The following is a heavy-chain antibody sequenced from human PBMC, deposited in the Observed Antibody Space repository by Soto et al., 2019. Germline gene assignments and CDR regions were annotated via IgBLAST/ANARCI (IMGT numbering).Heavy chain of an antibody. CDR1: GGSISSSNW. V-gene: IGHV4-4*02. D-gene: IGHD4-17*01. Sequence: QVQLRESGPGLVKPSGTLSLTCAVSGGSISSSNWWSWVRQPPGKGLEWIGEIYHSGSTNYNPSLKSRVTISVDKSKNQFSLKLSSVTAADTAVYYCARDSYPTVTTFYYYYGMDVWGQGTTVTVSS. J-gene: IGHJ6*02. CDR3: ARDSYPTVTTFYYYYGMDV. CDR2: IYHSGST.